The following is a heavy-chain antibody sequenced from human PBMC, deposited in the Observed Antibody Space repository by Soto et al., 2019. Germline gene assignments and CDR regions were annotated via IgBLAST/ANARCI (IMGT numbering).Heavy chain of an antibody. CDR2: INPSGGYT. Sequence: ASVKVSCKTSGYTFTTYAISWVRQAPGQGLEWLGIINPSGGYTTYAQRFLGRVTMTSDTSTSTVHMELGSLTSEDTAVYYCARGGDIVVVKAPSDHWGEGTLVCVSS. D-gene: IGHD2-21*01. J-gene: IGHJ4*02. CDR1: GYTFTTYA. V-gene: IGHV1-46*03. CDR3: ARGGDIVVVKAPSDH.